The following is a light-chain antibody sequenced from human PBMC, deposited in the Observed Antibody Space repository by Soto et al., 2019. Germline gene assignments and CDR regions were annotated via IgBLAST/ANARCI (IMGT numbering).Light chain of an antibody. CDR2: DVS. Sequence: QSALTQPASVSGSPGQSITISCTGTSSDVGGYNYVSWYQQHPGKAPKLMIYDVSNRPSGVSNRFSGSKSGNPASPTISGLQAEDEADYYGSSYTSSSTLVFGGGTKLTVL. V-gene: IGLV2-14*01. CDR1: SSDVGGYNY. J-gene: IGLJ2*01. CDR3: SSYTSSSTLV.